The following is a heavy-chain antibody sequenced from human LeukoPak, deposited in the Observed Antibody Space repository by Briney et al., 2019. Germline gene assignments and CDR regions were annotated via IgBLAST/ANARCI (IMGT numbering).Heavy chain of an antibody. J-gene: IGHJ4*02. CDR1: GFTFSTYS. CDR2: ISSSSSYI. CDR3: ARDQEVAVSWVGVAC. D-gene: IGHD5/OR15-5a*01. V-gene: IGHV3-21*01. Sequence: GGSLRLSCAASGFTFSTYSMNWVRQAPGKGLEWVSSISSSSSYIYYADSVRGRFTISRDNAKNSLYLQMNSLRAEDTAVYYCARDQEVAVSWVGVACWGQGTLVTVSS.